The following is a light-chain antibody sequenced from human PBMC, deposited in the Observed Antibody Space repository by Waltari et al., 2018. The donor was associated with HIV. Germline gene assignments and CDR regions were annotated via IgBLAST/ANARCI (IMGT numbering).Light chain of an antibody. CDR2: EVS. CDR3: CSYAGSSTYV. CDR1: SSDFGSYNL. Sequence: QSALTQPASVSGSPGQSNTISCTGTSSDFGSYNLVSWYQQHPGKAPKLIIYEVSKGPSGVSNRFSGSKSGNTASLTISGLQAEDEADYYCCSYAGSSTYVFGTGTKVTVL. V-gene: IGLV2-23*02. J-gene: IGLJ1*01.